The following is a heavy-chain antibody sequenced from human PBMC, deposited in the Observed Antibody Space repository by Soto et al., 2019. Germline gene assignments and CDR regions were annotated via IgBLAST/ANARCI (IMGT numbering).Heavy chain of an antibody. CDR3: GSRPVTPQSYYDYMDV. CDR2: INSDGSST. J-gene: IGHJ6*03. CDR1: GFTFSSYW. Sequence: EVQLVESGGGLVQPGGSLRLSCAASGFTFSSYWMHWVRQAPGKGLVWVSRINSDGSSTKYADSVKGRFTISRDNAKHTLYLQMNNLRAEDTAVYYCGSRPVTPQSYYDYMDVWGKGTTVTVSS. V-gene: IGHV3-74*01. D-gene: IGHD4-17*01.